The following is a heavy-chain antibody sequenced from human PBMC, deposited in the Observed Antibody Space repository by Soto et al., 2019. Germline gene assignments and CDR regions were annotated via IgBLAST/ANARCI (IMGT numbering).Heavy chain of an antibody. CDR2: ISGSGGST. J-gene: IGHJ4*02. CDR3: AKDHYDFWSGYSY. Sequence: PGKGLEWVSAISGSGGSTYYADSVKGRFTISRDNSKNTLYLQMNSLRAEDTAVYYCAKDHYDFWSGYSYWGQGTLVTVSS. V-gene: IGHV3-23*01. D-gene: IGHD3-3*01.